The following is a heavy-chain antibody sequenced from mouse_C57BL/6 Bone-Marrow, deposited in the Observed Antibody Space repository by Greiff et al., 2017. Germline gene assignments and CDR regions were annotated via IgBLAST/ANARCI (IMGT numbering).Heavy chain of an antibody. CDR2: IDPNSGGT. D-gene: IGHD3-3*01. J-gene: IGHJ4*01. Sequence: QVQLKQPGAELVKPGASVKLSCKASGYTFTSYWMHWVKQRPGRGLEWIGRIDPNSGGTKYNEKFKSKATLTVDKPSSTAYMQLSSLTSEDSAVYYCARRGDQGMDYWGQGTSVTVSS. CDR1: GYTFTSYW. V-gene: IGHV1-72*01. CDR3: ARRGDQGMDY.